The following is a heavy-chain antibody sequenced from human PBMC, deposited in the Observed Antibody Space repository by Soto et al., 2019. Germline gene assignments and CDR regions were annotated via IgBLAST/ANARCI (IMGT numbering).Heavy chain of an antibody. CDR1: GFTFANYA. Sequence: GGSLRLSCAASGFTFANYAMHWVRQVPGRGLEWVSVISRDGDGTHYADSVKGRLVISRDNSKNSLYLQMSSLRSEDTALYYCAKPLHGASSSRWYYYGMDVWGQGTTVTVSS. CDR3: AKPLHGASSSRWYYYGMDV. J-gene: IGHJ6*02. CDR2: ISRDGDGT. V-gene: IGHV3-43D*03. D-gene: IGHD6-13*01.